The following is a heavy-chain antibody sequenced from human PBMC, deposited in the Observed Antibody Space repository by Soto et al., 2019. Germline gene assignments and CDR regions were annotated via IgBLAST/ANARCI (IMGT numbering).Heavy chain of an antibody. V-gene: IGHV3-23*01. CDR3: SKAHYDSSGYTQPHDAFAI. J-gene: IGHJ3*02. Sequence: GGSLRLSCAASGFTFSSYAMSWVRQAPGKGLEWVSAISGSGGSTYYADSVKGRFTISRDNSKNTLYLQMNSLRAEDTAVYYCSKAHYDSSGYTQPHDAFAIWGQGTMVTVSS. CDR2: ISGSGGST. CDR1: GFTFSSYA. D-gene: IGHD3-22*01.